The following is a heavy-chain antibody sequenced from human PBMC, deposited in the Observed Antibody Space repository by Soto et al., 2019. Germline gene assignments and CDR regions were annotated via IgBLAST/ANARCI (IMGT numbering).Heavy chain of an antibody. CDR3: AQDKRPTFYYNGMDV. V-gene: IGHV1-18*04. Sequence: ASVKVSCKASGYTFTTYGVNWVRQAPGQGLEWMGWISPYNDNTNYARRVQGRVAMTTDTSANTAYMELRSLTLDDTAIYYCAQDKRPTFYYNGMDVWGQGTTVTVSS. CDR1: GYTFTTYG. J-gene: IGHJ6*02. CDR2: ISPYNDNT.